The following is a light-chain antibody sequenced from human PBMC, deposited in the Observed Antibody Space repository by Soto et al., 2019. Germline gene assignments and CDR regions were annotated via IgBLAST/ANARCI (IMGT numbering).Light chain of an antibody. CDR2: AAS. J-gene: IGKJ1*01. V-gene: IGKV3-15*01. CDR1: QSIGSN. CDR3: QQYKKWPPWT. Sequence: IGMTQSPATLSVPTGERATLSCRASQSIGSNLAWYQQKPGQAPRLLMYAASIRASDFPARFSGSGSGTEFTLTISGLQSDDDAVYFCQQYKKWPPWTFGPGTMVDIK.